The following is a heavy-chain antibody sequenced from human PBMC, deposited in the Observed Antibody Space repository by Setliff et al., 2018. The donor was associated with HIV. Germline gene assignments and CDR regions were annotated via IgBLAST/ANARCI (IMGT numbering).Heavy chain of an antibody. V-gene: IGHV3-21*01. CDR1: GFTFSSYS. CDR3: ATYRSPWSPLDY. CDR2: ISSSSSYI. J-gene: IGHJ4*02. Sequence: GGSLRLSCAASGFTFSSYSMNWVRQAPGKGLEWVSSISSSSSYIYYADSVKGRFTISRDNAKNSLYLQMNSLRAEDTAVYYCATYRSPWSPLDYWGQGTLVTVSS. D-gene: IGHD6-19*01.